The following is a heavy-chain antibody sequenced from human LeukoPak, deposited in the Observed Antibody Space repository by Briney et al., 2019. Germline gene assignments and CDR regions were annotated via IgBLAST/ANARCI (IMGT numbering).Heavy chain of an antibody. CDR1: GFTVSSNY. J-gene: IGHJ4*02. CDR2: IYSGGST. V-gene: IGHV3-66*02. Sequence: QPGGSLRLSCAASGFTVSSNYMSWVRQAPGKGLEWVSVIYSGGSTYYADSVKGRFTISRDNSKNTLYLQMNSLRAGDTAVYYCARDLDCSGGSCYSYWGQGTLVTVSS. D-gene: IGHD2-15*01. CDR3: ARDLDCSGGSCYSY.